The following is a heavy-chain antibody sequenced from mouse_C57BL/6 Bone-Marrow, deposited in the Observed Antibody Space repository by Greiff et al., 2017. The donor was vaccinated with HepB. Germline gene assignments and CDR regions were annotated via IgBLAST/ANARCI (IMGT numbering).Heavy chain of an antibody. J-gene: IGHJ4*01. CDR3: ARHPTIVTTYYAMDY. CDR1: GFTFSSYG. Sequence: EVKLVESGGDLVKPGGSLKLSCAASGFTFSSYGMSWVRQTPDKRLEWVATISSGGSYTYYPDSVKGRFTISRDNAKNTLYLQMSSLKSEDTAMYYCARHPTIVTTYYAMDYWGQGTSVTVSS. CDR2: ISSGGSYT. D-gene: IGHD2-5*01. V-gene: IGHV5-6*01.